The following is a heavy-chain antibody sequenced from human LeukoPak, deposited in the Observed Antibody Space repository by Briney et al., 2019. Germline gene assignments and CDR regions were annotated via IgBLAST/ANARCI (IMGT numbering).Heavy chain of an antibody. CDR3: ARHRDYYDT. J-gene: IGHJ4*01. CDR1: GASISSGGYY. Sequence: SETLSLTCTVSGASISSGGYYWRWIRQHPGKGLEWIWYIYYSGITYYNPSLKSRVTISVDTSKNQFSLKLSSVTAADTAVYFCARHRDYYDTWGHGTLVTVSS. D-gene: IGHD3-22*01. CDR2: IYYSGIT. V-gene: IGHV4-31*03.